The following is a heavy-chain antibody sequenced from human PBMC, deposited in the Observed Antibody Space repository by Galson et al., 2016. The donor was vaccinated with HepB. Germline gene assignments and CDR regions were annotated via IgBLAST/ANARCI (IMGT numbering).Heavy chain of an antibody. D-gene: IGHD3-16*01. CDR1: GYTFISYG. Sequence: SVKVSCKASGYTFISYGISWVRQAPGQGLEWVGWISAYDGNTKYAQKFQGRVTMTADTSTNTAYLEVRTLTSDDTAVYFCARDPDLRPYVLDFWGQGTLVTVSS. CDR3: ARDPDLRPYVLDF. V-gene: IGHV1-18*04. CDR2: ISAYDGNT. J-gene: IGHJ4*02.